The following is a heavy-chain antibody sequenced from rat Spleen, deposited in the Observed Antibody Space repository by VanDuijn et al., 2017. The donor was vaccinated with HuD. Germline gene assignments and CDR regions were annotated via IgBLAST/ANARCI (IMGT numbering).Heavy chain of an antibody. Sequence: EVLLVESNGGLVQPGRSLKLSCAASGFTFNDHFMAWVRQAPTKGLEWVATISSDGSSTYYRDSVKGRFTISRENAKSTLYFLIDSLRSEDTATYYCVRQDTSGYSNWFTYWGQGTLVTVSS. D-gene: IGHD4-3*01. CDR1: GFTFNDHF. CDR3: VRQDTSGYSNWFTY. CDR2: ISSDGSST. J-gene: IGHJ3*01. V-gene: IGHV5-29*01.